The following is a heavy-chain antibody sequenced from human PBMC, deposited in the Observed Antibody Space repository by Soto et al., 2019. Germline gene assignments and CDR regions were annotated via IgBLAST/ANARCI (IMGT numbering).Heavy chain of an antibody. CDR3: ARLGVLAPAAMEARYYYYYGMDV. CDR1: GYTFTSYD. Sequence: GASVKVSCKASGYTFTSYDINWVRQTAGQGLEWMGWMSPKTANTGYAQKFQDRVTMTRSTSISTAYMELSSLTSEDTAVYYCARLGVLAPAAMEARYYYYYGMDVWGQGTTVTASS. D-gene: IGHD2-2*01. CDR2: MSPKTANT. J-gene: IGHJ6*02. V-gene: IGHV1-8*01.